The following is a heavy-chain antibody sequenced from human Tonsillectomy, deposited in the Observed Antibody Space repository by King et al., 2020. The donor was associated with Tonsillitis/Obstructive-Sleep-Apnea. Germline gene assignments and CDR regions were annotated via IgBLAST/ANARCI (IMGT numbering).Heavy chain of an antibody. J-gene: IGHJ3*02. Sequence: VQLVESGGGVVQPGRSLRLSCAASGFTFSDFGMHWVRQAPGKGLEWVAFIWNDGSHKYYADSVKGLFTISRDNSKNKLYLQRNSLRAEDTAVYFCARKTGYNLGAFDIWGQGTMVTVSS. CDR3: ARKTGYNLGAFDI. V-gene: IGHV3-33*01. D-gene: IGHD5-24*01. CDR2: IWNDGSHK. CDR1: GFTFSDFG.